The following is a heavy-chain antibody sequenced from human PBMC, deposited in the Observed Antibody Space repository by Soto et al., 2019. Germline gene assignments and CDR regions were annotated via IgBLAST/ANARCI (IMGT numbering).Heavy chain of an antibody. D-gene: IGHD3-16*02. CDR3: ARDFFFGGLHVGELSPHFDY. Sequence: QVQLVQSGAEVKKPGASVKVSCKASGYTFTSYYMHWVRQAPGQGLEWMGIINPSGGSTSYAQKFQGRVTMTRDTSTSTVYMELSSLRSEDTAVYYCARDFFFGGLHVGELSPHFDYWGQGTLVTVSS. J-gene: IGHJ4*02. V-gene: IGHV1-46*03. CDR1: GYTFTSYY. CDR2: INPSGGST.